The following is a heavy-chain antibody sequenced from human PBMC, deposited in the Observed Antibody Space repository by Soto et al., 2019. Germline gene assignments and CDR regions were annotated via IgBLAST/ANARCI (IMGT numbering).Heavy chain of an antibody. CDR1: GGTFSSYA. D-gene: IGHD6-6*01. CDR2: IIAIFGTA. J-gene: IGHJ6*02. Sequence: QVQLVQSGAEVKKPGSSVKVSCKASGGTFSSYAISWVRQAPGQGLEWMGGIIAIFGTADYAQKFQGRVTITADESTSTAYMEPSSLRSEDTAVYYCAKPQSIQDYYYGMDVWGQGTTVTVSS. CDR3: AKPQSIQDYYYGMDV. V-gene: IGHV1-69*12.